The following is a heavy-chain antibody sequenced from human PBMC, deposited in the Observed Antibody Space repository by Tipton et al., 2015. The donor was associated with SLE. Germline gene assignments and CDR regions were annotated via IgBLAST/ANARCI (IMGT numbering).Heavy chain of an antibody. D-gene: IGHD6-13*01. Sequence: TLSLTCTVSGYSISSGYYWGWIRQPPGKGLEWIGSIYHSGSTYYNPSLKSRVTISVDTSKNQFSLKLSSVTAADTAVYYCARIPSIAAAPPRTWGQGTLVTVSS. V-gene: IGHV4-38-2*02. CDR3: ARIPSIAAAPPRT. CDR1: GYSISSGYY. CDR2: IYHSGST. J-gene: IGHJ5*02.